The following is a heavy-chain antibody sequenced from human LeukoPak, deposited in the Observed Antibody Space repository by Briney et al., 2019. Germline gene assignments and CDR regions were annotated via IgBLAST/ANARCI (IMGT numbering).Heavy chain of an antibody. J-gene: IGHJ4*02. Sequence: PSETLSLTCAVSGYSISTGYNWGWIRQSPEKGLEWIGSISHSGSTYYNPSLKSRVTISLDTSNNEFSLSLSSVTAADTALYFCARGYYGSGSYYKGNYFDYWGQGTLVTVSS. V-gene: IGHV4-38-2*01. CDR1: GYSISTGYN. CDR3: ARGYYGSGSYYKGNYFDY. D-gene: IGHD3-10*01. CDR2: ISHSGST.